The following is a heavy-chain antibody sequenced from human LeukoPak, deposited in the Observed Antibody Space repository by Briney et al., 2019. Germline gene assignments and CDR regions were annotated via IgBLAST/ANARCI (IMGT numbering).Heavy chain of an antibody. V-gene: IGHV4-59*01. J-gene: IGHJ4*02. Sequence: SETLSLTCTVSGGSISSYYWSWIRQPPGKGLEWIGYIYYSGSTNYNPSLKSRVTISVDTSKNQFSLKLSSVTAADTAVYYCASMVRGVLIDYWGQGTLVTVPS. D-gene: IGHD3-10*01. CDR3: ASMVRGVLIDY. CDR1: GGSISSYY. CDR2: IYYSGST.